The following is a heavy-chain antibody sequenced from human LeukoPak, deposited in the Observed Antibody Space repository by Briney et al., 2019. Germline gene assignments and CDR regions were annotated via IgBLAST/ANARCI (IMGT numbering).Heavy chain of an antibody. D-gene: IGHD4-23*01. CDR1: GGSISSSSYY. CDR2: IYYSGST. Sequence: SETLSLTCTVSGGSISSSSYYWGWIRQPPGKGLERIGSIYYSGSTYYNPSLKSRVTISVDTSKNQFSLKLSSVTAADTAVYYCANSANYGDNSGYFDYWGQGTLVTVSS. J-gene: IGHJ4*02. V-gene: IGHV4-39*01. CDR3: ANSANYGDNSGYFDY.